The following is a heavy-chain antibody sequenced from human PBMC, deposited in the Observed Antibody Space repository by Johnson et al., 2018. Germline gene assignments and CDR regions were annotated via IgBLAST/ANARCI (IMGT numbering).Heavy chain of an antibody. CDR3: ARYTQYYDSSAAFDI. D-gene: IGHD3-22*01. V-gene: IGHV4-59*01. CDR1: GGSISSYY. CDR2: IYYSGSP. Sequence: QVQLQESGPGLVKPSETLSLTCTVSGGSISSYYWSWIRQPPGKGLEWIGYIYYSGSPNYNPSLKSRVTISVDTSKNRFSLKLSSVTAAETAGYYCARYTQYYDSSAAFDIWGQGTMVTVSS. J-gene: IGHJ3*02.